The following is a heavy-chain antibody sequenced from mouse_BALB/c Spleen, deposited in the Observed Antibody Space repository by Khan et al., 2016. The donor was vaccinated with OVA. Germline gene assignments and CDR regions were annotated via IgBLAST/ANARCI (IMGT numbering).Heavy chain of an antibody. CDR1: GYTLTSYY. J-gene: IGHJ2*01. CDR2: IYPVDGSS. CDR3: ARGYNGYLDY. Sequence: QVQLQQSGPELVRPGASVKMSCKASGYTLTSYYIHWVQQRPGQGLEWIGWIYPVDGSSKYNEKFKGKSTLTAAKSSSTAYMLLSSLTSEDYAIXFCARGYNGYLDYWGQGTTLTVSS. D-gene: IGHD1-1*01. V-gene: IGHV1S56*01.